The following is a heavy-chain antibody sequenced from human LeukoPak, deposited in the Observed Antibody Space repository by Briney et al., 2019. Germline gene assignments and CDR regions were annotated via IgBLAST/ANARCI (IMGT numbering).Heavy chain of an antibody. V-gene: IGHV3-74*03. CDR1: GFTFSRYW. J-gene: IGHJ6*02. D-gene: IGHD4-17*01. Sequence: GGSLRLSCAASGFTFSRYWMHWVRQAPRKGLVWVSRINTDGSNTMYADSVKGRFTISRDNAKNSLYLQMNSLRAEDTAVYYCASVTTYYYGMDVWGQGTTVTVSS. CDR2: INTDGSNT. CDR3: ASVTTYYYGMDV.